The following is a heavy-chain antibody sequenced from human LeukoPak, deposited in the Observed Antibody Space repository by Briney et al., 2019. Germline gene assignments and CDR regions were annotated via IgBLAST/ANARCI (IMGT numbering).Heavy chain of an antibody. D-gene: IGHD3-10*01. Sequence: SETLSLTCAVYGGSFSGYYWSWIRQPPGEGLEWIGEINHSGSTNYNPALKSRVTISVDTSKNQFSLKLSSVTAADTAVYYCARVLITMVRGVIRDYWGQGTLVTVSS. CDR3: ARVLITMVRGVIRDY. V-gene: IGHV4-34*01. J-gene: IGHJ4*02. CDR1: GGSFSGYY. CDR2: INHSGST.